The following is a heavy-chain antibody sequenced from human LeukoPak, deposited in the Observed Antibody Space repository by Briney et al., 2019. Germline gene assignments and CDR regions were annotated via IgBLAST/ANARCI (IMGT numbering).Heavy chain of an antibody. Sequence: GGSLRLSCAASGFSFISYGMHWVRQAPGKGLEWVGVISDDGRRKDYADFVKGRFTISRDNSKDTLYLQMNSLRAEDTAVYYCAKRPSDYGDYVSYFDYWGQGTLVTVSS. CDR1: GFSFISYG. J-gene: IGHJ4*02. CDR2: ISDDGRRK. V-gene: IGHV3-30*18. CDR3: AKRPSDYGDYVSYFDY. D-gene: IGHD4-17*01.